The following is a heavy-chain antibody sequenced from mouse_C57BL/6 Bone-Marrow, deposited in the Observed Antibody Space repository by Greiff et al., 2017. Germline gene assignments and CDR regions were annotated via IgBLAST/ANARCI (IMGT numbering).Heavy chain of an antibody. Sequence: EVQLVESGGDLVTPGGSLKFSCAASGFTFSSYGMSWVRQTPDQRLEWVATISSGGSYTYYPASVTGRFTISRDTAKNTLYLQLSSLKSEDTAMYYCARQGFAYWGQGTLVTVSA. CDR2: ISSGGSYT. CDR1: GFTFSSYG. J-gene: IGHJ3*01. CDR3: ARQGFAY. V-gene: IGHV5-6*01.